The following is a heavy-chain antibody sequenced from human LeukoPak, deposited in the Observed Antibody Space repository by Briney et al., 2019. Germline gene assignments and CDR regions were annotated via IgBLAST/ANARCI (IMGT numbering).Heavy chain of an antibody. CDR3: ATYRQVLLPFES. V-gene: IGHV3-23*01. D-gene: IGHD5-18*01. J-gene: IGHJ4*02. CDR2: IFQGGGEI. CDR1: GFTFSDFA. Sequence: GGSLRLSCAASGFTFSDFAMIWVRQSPGKKGLEWVSSIFQGGGEIHYADSVRGRFTISRDNSKSPLFLQMNRLRAEDTAIYYCATYRQVLLPFESWGQGTLVTVSS.